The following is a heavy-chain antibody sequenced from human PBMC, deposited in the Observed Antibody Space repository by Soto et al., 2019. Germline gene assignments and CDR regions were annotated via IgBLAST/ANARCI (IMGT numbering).Heavy chain of an antibody. CDR1: GFSVSNVW. CDR3: AVYNASGRMSLEP. Sequence: EVQLLESGGGLVRPGGSLRLSCVVSGFSVSNVWLNWVRQTPGKGLEWVGRIKSKTDGGATAYAAPVKGRFIISRDDSKNTLYLQMHSLKTEDTAVYSCAVYNASGRMSLEPWGPGTLVTVSS. CDR2: IKSKTDGGAT. J-gene: IGHJ5*02. D-gene: IGHD3-10*01. V-gene: IGHV3-15*07.